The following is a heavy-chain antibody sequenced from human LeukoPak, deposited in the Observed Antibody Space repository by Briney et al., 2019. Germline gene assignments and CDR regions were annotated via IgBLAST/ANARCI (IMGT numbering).Heavy chain of an antibody. V-gene: IGHV3-66*01. CDR2: IYSGGST. D-gene: IGHD4-23*01. CDR3: ARLQTTVVTPRNFDY. Sequence: GGSLRLSCAASGFTVSSNYMSWVRQAPGKGLEWVSVIYSGGSTYYADPVKGRFTISRDNSKNTLYLQMNGLRAEDTAVYYCARLQTTVVTPRNFDYWGQGTLVTVSS. CDR1: GFTVSSNY. J-gene: IGHJ4*02.